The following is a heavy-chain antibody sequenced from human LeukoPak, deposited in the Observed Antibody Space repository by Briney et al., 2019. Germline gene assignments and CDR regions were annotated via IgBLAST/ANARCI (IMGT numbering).Heavy chain of an antibody. CDR1: GFTFSRYA. J-gene: IGHJ4*02. D-gene: IGHD3-22*01. Sequence: GGSLRLSCAAFGFTFSRYAMHWVRQAPGKGLEWVAVISYDGNNKWYADSVKGRFTISRDNSENTLYLQMDSLRAEDTAVYYCARGDAIVLITGYYFDYWGQGTLVTVSS. CDR3: ARGDAIVLITGYYFDY. CDR2: ISYDGNNK. V-gene: IGHV3-30*04.